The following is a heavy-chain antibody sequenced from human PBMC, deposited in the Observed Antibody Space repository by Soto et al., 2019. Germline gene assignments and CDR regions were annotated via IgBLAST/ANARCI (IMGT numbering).Heavy chain of an antibody. J-gene: IGHJ4*02. D-gene: IGHD6-13*01. CDR1: GYTFTSYA. CDR2: INAGNGNT. V-gene: IGHV1-3*01. CDR3: ARLFSSSWYYFDY. Sequence: QVQLVQSGAEVKKPGASVKVSCKASGYTFTSYAMHWVRQAPGQRLEWMGWINAGNGNTKYSQKFQGRVTITRDTSASTAYMELSSLRSEDTAVYYCARLFSSSWYYFDYWGQGTLVTVSS.